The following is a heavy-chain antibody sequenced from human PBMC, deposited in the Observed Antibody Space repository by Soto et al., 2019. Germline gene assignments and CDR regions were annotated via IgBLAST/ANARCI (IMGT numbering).Heavy chain of an antibody. D-gene: IGHD5-12*01. CDR1: GDTFTIFA. Sequence: QVQLVQSGAEVKKPGSSVKVSCKASGDTFTIFAISWVRQAPGQGLEWMGGIIPTIGTTNYAQRFQGRITITGDESTGTAYMVLSSLKSEDTAVYYCAGDLGSGYDTGDYWGQGTLVTVSS. CDR3: AGDLGSGYDTGDY. J-gene: IGHJ4*02. CDR2: IIPTIGTT. V-gene: IGHV1-69*12.